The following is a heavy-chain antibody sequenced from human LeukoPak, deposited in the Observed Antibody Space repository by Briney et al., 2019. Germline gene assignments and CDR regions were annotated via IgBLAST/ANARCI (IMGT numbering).Heavy chain of an antibody. V-gene: IGHV3-30*18. Sequence: GGSLRLSCAASGFTLSSYSMNWVRQAPGKGLEWVAVISYDGSNKYYADSVKGRFTISRDNSKNTLYLQLNSLRAEDTAVYYCAKDGYGSGSSNYFDYWGQGTLVTVSS. CDR3: AKDGYGSGSSNYFDY. CDR1: GFTLSSYS. D-gene: IGHD3-10*01. CDR2: ISYDGSNK. J-gene: IGHJ4*02.